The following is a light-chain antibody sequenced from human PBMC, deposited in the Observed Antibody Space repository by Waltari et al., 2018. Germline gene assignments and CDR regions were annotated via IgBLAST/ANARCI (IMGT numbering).Light chain of an antibody. Sequence: DIQMTQSPSSLSASVGDRITITCRASQSIDFYLHWYRQRPGKAPELLIYASNVLQSGVPSRFRGSGSGTEFTLTISSLQTEDFAIYYCHQSYSSPWTFGPGTKVEIK. CDR2: ASN. CDR3: HQSYSSPWT. V-gene: IGKV1-39*01. CDR1: QSIDFY. J-gene: IGKJ1*01.